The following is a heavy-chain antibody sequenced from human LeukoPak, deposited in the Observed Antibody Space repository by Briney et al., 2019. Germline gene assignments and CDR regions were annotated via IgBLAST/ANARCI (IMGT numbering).Heavy chain of an antibody. J-gene: IGHJ3*02. CDR1: XFXXSXYW. CDR3: VRDRPSNYYDSSVDAFDI. CDR2: IXSGGRTT. Sequence: GSXXLXCXAXXFXXSXYWXXWVRQAPGKGLVWXXRIXSGGRTTGYAGSVKGRFTISRDNAKKMLYLQMNSLRAEDTAVYYCVRDRPSNYYDSSVDAFDIWGRGTMVTVSS. D-gene: IGHD3-22*01. V-gene: IGHV3-74*01.